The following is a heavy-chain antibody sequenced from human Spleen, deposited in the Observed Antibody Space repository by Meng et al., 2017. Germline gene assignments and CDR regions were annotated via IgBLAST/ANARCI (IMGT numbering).Heavy chain of an antibody. D-gene: IGHD5-18*01. CDR2: VSTDGTIT. CDR3: ARDSGTAMVQWFDP. Sequence: GESLKISCAASGFTFSSHWMHWVRQAPGKGLVWLSRVSTDGTITDYADSVKGRFTISRDNAKNSLYLQMNSLRAEDTAVYYCARDSGTAMVQWFDPWGQGTRVTVSS. CDR1: GFTFSSHW. J-gene: IGHJ5*02. V-gene: IGHV3-74*01.